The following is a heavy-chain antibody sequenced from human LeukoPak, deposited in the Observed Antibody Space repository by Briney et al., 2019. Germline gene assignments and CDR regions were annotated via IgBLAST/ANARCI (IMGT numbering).Heavy chain of an antibody. J-gene: IGHJ4*02. CDR3: AKGSRDSSSIHFDY. Sequence: GGSLRLSCAASGFTFSNAWMSWVRQAPGRGLEWVAFIRYDGSNKYYADSVKGRFTISRDNSKNTLYLQMSSLRAEDTAVYYCAKGSRDSSSIHFDYWGQGTLVTVSS. V-gene: IGHV3-30*02. D-gene: IGHD6-6*01. CDR2: IRYDGSNK. CDR1: GFTFSNAW.